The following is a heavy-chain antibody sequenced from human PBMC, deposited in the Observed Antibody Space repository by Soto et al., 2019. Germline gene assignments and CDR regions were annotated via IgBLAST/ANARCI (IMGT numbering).Heavy chain of an antibody. D-gene: IGHD2-15*01. Sequence: ASVKVSCKASGYTFTCYFLHWVRQAPGQGLEWMGWINPNSGGTNYAQKFQDRVTMTRDTSISTAYMELSRLRSDDTAVYYCATEYGGNPGYWGQGTLVTVSS. CDR1: GYTFTCYF. V-gene: IGHV1-2*02. CDR2: INPNSGGT. CDR3: ATEYGGNPGY. J-gene: IGHJ4*02.